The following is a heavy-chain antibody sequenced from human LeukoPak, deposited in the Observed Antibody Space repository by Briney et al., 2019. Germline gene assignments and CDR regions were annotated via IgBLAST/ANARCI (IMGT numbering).Heavy chain of an antibody. J-gene: IGHJ5*02. CDR2: IIPIFGTA. CDR1: GGTFSSYA. D-gene: IGHD2-2*01. CDR3: ASFPVPAAGRYWFDP. V-gene: IGHV1-69*05. Sequence: SVKVSCKASGGTFSSYAISWVRQAPGQGLEWMGGIIPIFGTANYAQKFPGRVTITTDESTSTAYMELSSLRSEDTAVYYCASFPVPAAGRYWFDPWGQGTLVTVSS.